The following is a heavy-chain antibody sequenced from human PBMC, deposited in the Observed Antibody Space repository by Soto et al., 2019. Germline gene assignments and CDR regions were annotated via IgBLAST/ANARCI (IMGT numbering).Heavy chain of an antibody. J-gene: IGHJ4*02. CDR3: ARADWNYTFDY. Sequence: GGSLRLSCAASEFTFNSYGMHWVRQAPGKGLEWVAVIWYDGSNKYYADSVKGRFTISRDNSKNTLYLQMNSLRAEDTAVYYCARADWNYTFDYWGQGTLVTVSS. D-gene: IGHD1-7*01. V-gene: IGHV3-33*01. CDR1: EFTFNSYG. CDR2: IWYDGSNK.